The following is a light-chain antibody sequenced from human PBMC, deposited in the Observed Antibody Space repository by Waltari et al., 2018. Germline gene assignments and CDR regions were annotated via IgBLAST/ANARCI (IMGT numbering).Light chain of an antibody. CDR1: SPDVEGYAP. Sequence: QSALTQPPSASGSPGQSITISCTGLSPDVEGYAPFFGYPQHPGKAPKLLIYEVTKRPSGVPDRFSGSKSDNTASLAVSGLQAEDEADYYCSSYAGGSSLMFGGGTKLTVL. CDR3: SSYAGGSSLM. J-gene: IGLJ3*02. V-gene: IGLV2-8*01. CDR2: EVT.